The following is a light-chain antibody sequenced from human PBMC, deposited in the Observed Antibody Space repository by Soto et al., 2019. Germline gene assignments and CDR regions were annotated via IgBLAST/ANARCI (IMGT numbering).Light chain of an antibody. CDR3: QSCDSSLSGYV. CDR1: SXNIGAGYD. Sequence: QSVLTQPPSVSGAPGQRVTISCTGSSXNIGAGYDVHWYQQLPGTAPKLLIFGNSNRPAGVPDRFSGSKSGTSASLAISGLQAEDEADFYCQSCDSSLSGYVFGTGTRSP. V-gene: IGLV1-40*01. CDR2: GNS. J-gene: IGLJ1*01.